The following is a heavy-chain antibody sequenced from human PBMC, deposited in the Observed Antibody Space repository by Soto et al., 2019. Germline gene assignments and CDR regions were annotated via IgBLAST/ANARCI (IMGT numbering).Heavy chain of an antibody. CDR1: GFTFRSYV. CDR3: AKGRYTKRYGYFDF. D-gene: IGHD5-18*01. CDR2: ISGSGDST. V-gene: IGHV3-23*01. Sequence: EVQLLESGGGLVQPGGSLRLSCAASGFTFRSYVMTWVRQAPGMGLEWVSLISGSGDSTYYADSVKGRFTISRDNSKNTVYLQMNSLRAEDTAAYYCAKGRYTKRYGYFDFWGQGALVTVSS. J-gene: IGHJ4*02.